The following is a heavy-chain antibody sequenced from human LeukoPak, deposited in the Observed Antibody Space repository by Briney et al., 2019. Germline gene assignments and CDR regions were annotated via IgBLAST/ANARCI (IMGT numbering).Heavy chain of an antibody. V-gene: IGHV1-2*02. CDR3: AREGYVWGSYRSLIDY. J-gene: IGHJ4*02. CDR1: GYTFTGYN. Sequence: ASVKVSCKASGYTFTGYNMHWLRPAPGQGLEWMGWINPNNGGTNYAQKFQGRVTMTRDTSISTAYMELSRLRSDDTAVYYCAREGYVWGSYRSLIDYWGQGTLVTVSS. CDR2: INPNNGGT. D-gene: IGHD3-16*02.